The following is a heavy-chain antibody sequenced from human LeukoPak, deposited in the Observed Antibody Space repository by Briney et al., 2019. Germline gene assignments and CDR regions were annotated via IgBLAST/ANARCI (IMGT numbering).Heavy chain of an antibody. CDR2: IIPILGIA. Sequence: SVKVSCKASGGTFSSYAISWVRQAPGQGLEWMGRIIPILGIANYAQKFQGRVTVTADKSTSTAYMELSSLRSEDTAVYYCARGSGRHDYWGQGTLVTVSS. V-gene: IGHV1-69*04. CDR3: ARGSGRHDY. J-gene: IGHJ4*02. CDR1: GGTFSSYA. D-gene: IGHD6-25*01.